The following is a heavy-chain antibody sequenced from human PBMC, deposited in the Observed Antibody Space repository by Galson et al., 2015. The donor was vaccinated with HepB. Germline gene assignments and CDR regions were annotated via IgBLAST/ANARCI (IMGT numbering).Heavy chain of an antibody. CDR2: ISDRGATA. V-gene: IGHV3-23*01. CDR3: AKSPSRSWSEFDI. Sequence: SLRLSCAAPGFTVSSYAMNWVRQAPGKGLEWVSRISDRGATAHYADSVKGRFTISRDNSKDTLYLQMNSLRAEDSALYYRAKSPSRSWSEFDICGQGTIVIVSS. CDR1: GFTVSSYA. D-gene: IGHD6-13*01. J-gene: IGHJ3*02.